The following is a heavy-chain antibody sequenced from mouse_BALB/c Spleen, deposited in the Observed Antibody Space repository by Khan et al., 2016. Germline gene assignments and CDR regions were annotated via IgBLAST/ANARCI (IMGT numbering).Heavy chain of an antibody. CDR3: ARAHYDGDSYYYAMDY. J-gene: IGHJ4*01. Sequence: QVQLKESGPGLVAPSQSLSITCTVSGFSLTSYGVHWVRQPPGKGLEWLGVIWAGGSTNYNSALMSRLSISKDNSKSQVFLKMNSLQTDDTAMYYCARAHYDGDSYYYAMDYWGQGTSVTVSS. D-gene: IGHD2-3*01. CDR2: IWAGGST. CDR1: GFSLTSYG. V-gene: IGHV2-9*02.